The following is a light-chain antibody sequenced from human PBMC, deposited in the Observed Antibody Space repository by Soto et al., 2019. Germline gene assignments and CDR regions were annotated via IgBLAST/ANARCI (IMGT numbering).Light chain of an antibody. J-gene: IGKJ1*01. CDR2: GVS. Sequence: EIVLTQSPGTLSLSPGDTATLSCRASQSFSSSYLAWYQHKPGQAPKLLLYGVSARAAGIPDRFSGSGFGTDFTLTISRLEPEDFAVYYCQQYGNSPPWTFGQGTKLEMK. V-gene: IGKV3-20*01. CDR1: QSFSSSY. CDR3: QQYGNSPPWT.